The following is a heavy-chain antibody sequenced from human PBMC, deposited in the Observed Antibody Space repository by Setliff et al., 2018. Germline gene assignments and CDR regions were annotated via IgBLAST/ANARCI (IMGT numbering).Heavy chain of an antibody. D-gene: IGHD3-3*01. CDR1: GFTFSSYW. V-gene: IGHV3-23*01. Sequence: GGSLRLSCAAPGFTFSSYWMSWVRQAPGKGLEWVALISATGGATYYADSVKGRFTIFRDNSKNSLYLQMNDLRAEDTAVYYCAKDLASWSPDRWGLGTLVTVSS. CDR3: AKDLASWSPDR. J-gene: IGHJ4*02. CDR2: ISATGGAT.